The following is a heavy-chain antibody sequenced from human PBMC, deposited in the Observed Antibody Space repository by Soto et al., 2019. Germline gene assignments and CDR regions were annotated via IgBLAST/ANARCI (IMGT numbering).Heavy chain of an antibody. CDR2: ISDSGGST. V-gene: IGHV3-23*01. J-gene: IGHJ4*02. D-gene: IGHD5-18*01. CDR1: GFTFSSYA. CDR3: AKDGYSYGYGFLDY. Sequence: EVQLLESGGGLVQPGGSLRLSCAASGFTFSSYAMSWVRQAPGKGLEWVSAISDSGGSTYYADSVKGRFTISRDNSKNTLYLQMNSLRAEDTAVYYCAKDGYSYGYGFLDYWGQGTLVTVSS.